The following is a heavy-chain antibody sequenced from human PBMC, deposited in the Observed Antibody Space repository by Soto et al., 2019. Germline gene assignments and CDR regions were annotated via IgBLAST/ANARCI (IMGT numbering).Heavy chain of an antibody. CDR2: IDNGGTT. J-gene: IGHJ5*01. Sequence: GGSLRLSCAISGFSFSIHDMTWVRQAPGKGLEWVSTIDNGGTTFYADSVKGRFTIPRDNSKNTLYLQMNGLKVEDTAVYYCAKERVGGHHWFDPWGQGALVTVSS. V-gene: IGHV3-23*01. D-gene: IGHD6-19*01. CDR1: GFSFSIHD. CDR3: AKERVGGHHWFDP.